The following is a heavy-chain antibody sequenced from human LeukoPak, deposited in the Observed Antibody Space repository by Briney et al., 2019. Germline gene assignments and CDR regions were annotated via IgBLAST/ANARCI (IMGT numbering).Heavy chain of an antibody. CDR1: GFTFSSYW. J-gene: IGHJ4*02. D-gene: IGHD3-10*01. Sequence: PGGSLRLSCAASGFTFSSYWMHWVRQAPGKGLEWVSAISGSGGSTYYADSVKGRFTISRDNFKNTLYLQMNSLRADDTAVYYCAKDGGVWFGESNDYWGQGTLVTVSS. CDR2: ISGSGGST. V-gene: IGHV3-23*01. CDR3: AKDGGVWFGESNDY.